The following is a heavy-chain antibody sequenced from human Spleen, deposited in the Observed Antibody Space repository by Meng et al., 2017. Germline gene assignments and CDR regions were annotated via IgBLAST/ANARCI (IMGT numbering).Heavy chain of an antibody. CDR2: IYWNDDK. Sequence: LLLLALIYWNDDKHYNRSLKSRLTITKDTSKNQVVLTMTNMDPVDTATYYCAHSYCSSTSCRTWELNWFDPWGQGTLVTVSS. V-gene: IGHV2-5*01. CDR3: AHSYCSSTSCRTWELNWFDP. D-gene: IGHD2-2*01. J-gene: IGHJ5*02.